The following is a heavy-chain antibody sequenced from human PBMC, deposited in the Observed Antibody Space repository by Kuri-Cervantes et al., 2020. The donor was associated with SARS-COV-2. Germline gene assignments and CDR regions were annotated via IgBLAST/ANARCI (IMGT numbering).Heavy chain of an antibody. V-gene: IGHV3-74*01. CDR1: GFTFSRYW. D-gene: IGHD1-1*01. J-gene: IGHJ4*02. CDR2: INPDGSYT. Sequence: ETLSLTCAASGFTFSRYWMNWVRQPPGKGLVWVSRINPDGSYTNNADSVKGRFTLSRDNAKNTLFLQMNSLRAEDTAVYYCVRDGDHWNFDYWGQGTLVTVSS. CDR3: VRDGDHWNFDY.